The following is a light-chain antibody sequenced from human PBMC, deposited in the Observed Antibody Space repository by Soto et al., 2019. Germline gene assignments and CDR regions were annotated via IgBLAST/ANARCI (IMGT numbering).Light chain of an antibody. CDR1: TPTTGSNT. CDR2: SNN. Sequence: QSVLTQPPSASGTPGQRVTISFLGSTPTTGSNTVNCYQQLPGTAPKLLIYSNNQRPSGVPDRFSGSKSGTSASLAISGLQSEDEADYYCAAWDDSLNGHAVFGGGTQLTVL. CDR3: AAWDDSLNGHAV. V-gene: IGLV1-44*01. J-gene: IGLJ7*01.